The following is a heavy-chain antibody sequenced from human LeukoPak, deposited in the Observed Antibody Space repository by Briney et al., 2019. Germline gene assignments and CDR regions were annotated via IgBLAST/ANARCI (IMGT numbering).Heavy chain of an antibody. V-gene: IGHV3-9*01. CDR3: AKVGIGGYYYYGMDV. D-gene: IGHD3-10*01. J-gene: IGHJ6*02. CDR2: ISWNSGSI. Sequence: PGGSLRLSCAASGFTFDDYAMHWVRQAPGKGLEWVSGISWNSGSIGYADSVKGRFTISRDNAKNSLYLQMNSLRAEDTALYYCAKVGIGGYYYYGMDVWGQGTTVTVSS. CDR1: GFTFDDYA.